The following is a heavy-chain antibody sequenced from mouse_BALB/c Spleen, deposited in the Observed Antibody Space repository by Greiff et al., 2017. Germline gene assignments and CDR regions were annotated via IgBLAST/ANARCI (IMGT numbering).Heavy chain of an antibody. CDR2: INSNGGST. Sequence: EVKVVESGGGLVQPGGSLKLSCAASGFTFSSYGMSWVRQTPDKRLELVATINSNGGSTYYPDSVKGRFTISRDNAKNTLYLQMSSLKSEDTAMYYCAKIPNRYYAMDYWGQGTSVTVSS. V-gene: IGHV5-6-3*01. CDR3: AKIPNRYYAMDY. CDR1: GFTFSSYG. D-gene: IGHD5-1-1*01. J-gene: IGHJ4*01.